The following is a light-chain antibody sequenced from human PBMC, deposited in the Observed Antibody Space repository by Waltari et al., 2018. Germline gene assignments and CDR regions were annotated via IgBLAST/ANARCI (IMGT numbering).Light chain of an antibody. V-gene: IGKV3-15*01. CDR2: SAT. CDR3: QHFNNWPPWA. Sequence: EILMTQSPATLSVSPGERATLSCRASQSIGRDLAWYQQRAGQAPRLLIYSATVRATGVPARFSASGSGTEFTLTISSLQSEDVAVYYCQHFNNWPPWAFGQGTKVEIK. J-gene: IGKJ1*01. CDR1: QSIGRD.